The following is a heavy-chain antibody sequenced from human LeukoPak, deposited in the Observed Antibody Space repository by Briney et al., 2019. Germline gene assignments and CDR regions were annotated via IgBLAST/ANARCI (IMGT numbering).Heavy chain of an antibody. CDR3: VRTARLSDY. CDR1: GFTFSNHY. D-gene: IGHD6-6*01. V-gene: IGHV3-11*04. CDR2: ISNDGTTI. J-gene: IGHJ4*02. Sequence: GGSLRLSCAASGFTFSNHYMSWIRQAPGKGLEWVSYISNDGTTINYADSVKGRFTVSRDNAKNSLYLQMNSLRVEDTAVYYCVRTARLSDYWGQGTLVTVSS.